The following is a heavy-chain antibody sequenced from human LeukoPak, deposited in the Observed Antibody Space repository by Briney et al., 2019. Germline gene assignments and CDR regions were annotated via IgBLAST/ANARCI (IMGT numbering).Heavy chain of an antibody. D-gene: IGHD3-22*01. CDR3: ARGGGGGYYDSSGYYYY. V-gene: IGHV4-39*01. CDR2: IYYSGST. Sequence: SETLSLTCTVSGGSISSSSYYWGWIRQPPGKGLEWIGSIYYSGSTYYNPSLKSRVTISVDTSKNQFSLKLSSVTAADTAVYYCARGGGGGYYDSSGYYYYWGQGTLVTVSS. CDR1: GGSISSSSYY. J-gene: IGHJ4*02.